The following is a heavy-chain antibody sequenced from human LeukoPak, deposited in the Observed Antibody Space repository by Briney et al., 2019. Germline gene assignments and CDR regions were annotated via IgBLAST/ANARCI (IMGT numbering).Heavy chain of an antibody. CDR2: ISDSSSYK. CDR1: GFTFSNYK. V-gene: IGHV3-21*01. D-gene: IGHD3-16*02. Sequence: GGSLRLACAASGFTFSNYKMNWVRQAPERGLEWVSSISDSSSYKYYADSVKGRFTISRDNDKNSVYLQMNSLRAEDTAVYYCARGGSYRPIDYWGQGTLVTVSS. J-gene: IGHJ4*02. CDR3: ARGGSYRPIDY.